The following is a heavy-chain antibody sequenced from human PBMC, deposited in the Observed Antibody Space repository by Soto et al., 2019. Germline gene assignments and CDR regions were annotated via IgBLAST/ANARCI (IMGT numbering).Heavy chain of an antibody. J-gene: IGHJ4*02. V-gene: IGHV1-69*13. CDR3: GGGDTAMGENKYFDY. CDR1: GGTFSSYA. CDR2: IIPIFGTA. D-gene: IGHD5-18*01. Sequence: GASVKVSCKASGGTFSSYAISWVRQAPGQGLEWMGGIIPIFGTANYAQKFQGRVTITADESTSTAYMELSSLRSEDTAVYYCGGGDTAMGENKYFDYWGQGPLVTFSS.